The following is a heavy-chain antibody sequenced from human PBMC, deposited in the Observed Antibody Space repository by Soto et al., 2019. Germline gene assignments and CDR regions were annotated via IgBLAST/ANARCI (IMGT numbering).Heavy chain of an antibody. V-gene: IGHV3-30-3*01. CDR2: ISYDGSNK. CDR1: GFTFSSYA. D-gene: IGHD6-6*01. Sequence: QVQLVESGGGVVQPGRSLRLSCAASGFTFSSYAMHWVRQAPGKGLEWVAVISYDGSNKYYADSVKGRFTISRDNSKNTLYLQMNSLRAEDTAVYYCAREEEYRYSRSGLIYYYGMDVWGQGTTVTVSS. J-gene: IGHJ6*02. CDR3: AREEEYRYSRSGLIYYYGMDV.